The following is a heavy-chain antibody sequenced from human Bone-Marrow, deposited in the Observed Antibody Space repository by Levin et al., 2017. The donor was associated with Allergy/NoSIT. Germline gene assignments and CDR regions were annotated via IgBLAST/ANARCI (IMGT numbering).Heavy chain of an antibody. J-gene: IGHJ6*02. V-gene: IGHV4-30-2*01. CDR3: GSISVGGPYYGVDV. Sequence: SETLSLTCAVSGGSMNDLGYFWSWIRQPSGRGLQWLGSIYQNGTSYYNPSLNSRVTISVDRSKSQFSLRLRSMTAADTAVYFCGSISVGGPYYGVDVWGRGTTVTVSS. D-gene: IGHD1-26*01. CDR2: IYQNGTS. CDR1: GGSMNDLGYF.